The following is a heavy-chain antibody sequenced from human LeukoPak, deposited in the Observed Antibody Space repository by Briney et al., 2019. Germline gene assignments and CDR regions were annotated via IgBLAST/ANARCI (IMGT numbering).Heavy chain of an antibody. J-gene: IGHJ5*02. CDR2: IYYSGST. V-gene: IGHV4-4*02. CDR1: GGSISSSNW. Sequence: SETLSLTCAVSGGSISSSNWWRWVRQPPGKGLEWIGEIYYSGSTNYNPSLKSRVTISVDTSKNQFSLKLSSVTAADTAVYYCARVSRSYWFDPWGQGTLVTVSS. CDR3: ARVSRSYWFDP. D-gene: IGHD2-15*01.